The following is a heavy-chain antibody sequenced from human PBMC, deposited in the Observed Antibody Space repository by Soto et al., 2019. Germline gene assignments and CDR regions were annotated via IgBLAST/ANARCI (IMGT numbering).Heavy chain of an antibody. D-gene: IGHD3-3*01. J-gene: IGHJ3*02. CDR3: ASGVYYDFWSGQRFDAFDI. CDR2: IKQDGSEK. Sequence: GGSLRLSCAASGFTFSSYWMSWVRQAPGKGLEWVANIKQDGSEKYYVDSGKGRFTISRDNAKNSLYLQMNSLRAEDTAVYYCASGVYYDFWSGQRFDAFDIWGQGTMVTVSS. CDR1: GFTFSSYW. V-gene: IGHV3-7*01.